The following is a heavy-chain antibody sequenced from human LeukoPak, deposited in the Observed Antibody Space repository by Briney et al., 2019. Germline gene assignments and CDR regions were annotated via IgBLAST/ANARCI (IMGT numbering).Heavy chain of an antibody. CDR2: IYPGDSDT. Sequence: GESLKTSGKGSGYSFTSYWIGWVRPMPGKGLEWMGIIYPGDSDTRYSPSFQGQVTISADKSISTAYLQWRSLNVSDTAMYYCARPEKWQNWFDPWGQGTLVTVSS. J-gene: IGHJ5*02. CDR3: ARPEKWQNWFDP. D-gene: IGHD5-24*01. V-gene: IGHV5-51*01. CDR1: GYSFTSYW.